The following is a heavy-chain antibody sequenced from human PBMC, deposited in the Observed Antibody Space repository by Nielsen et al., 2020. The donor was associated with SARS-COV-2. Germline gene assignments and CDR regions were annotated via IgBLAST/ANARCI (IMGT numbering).Heavy chain of an antibody. Sequence: WVRQAPGQRLEWMGWINAGNGNTKYSQKFQGRVTITRDTSASTAYMELRSLRSDDTAVYYCARDKSYYDFWSGYYTRNYYYYGMDVWGQGTTVTVSS. V-gene: IGHV1-3*01. CDR3: ARDKSYYDFWSGYYTRNYYYYGMDV. CDR2: INAGNGNT. D-gene: IGHD3-3*01. J-gene: IGHJ6*02.